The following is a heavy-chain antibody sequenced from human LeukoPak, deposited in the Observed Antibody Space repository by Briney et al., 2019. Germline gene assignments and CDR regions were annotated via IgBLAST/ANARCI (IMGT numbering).Heavy chain of an antibody. V-gene: IGHV1-69*06. CDR1: GVTFSSYA. CDR2: IIPIFGTT. Sequence: ASLKLSCTASGVTFSSYAISWVRQAPGQGLEWMGGIIPIFGTTNYAQTFKGRVTITADKSTNTPYMEMSSLRSEDTAVYDCARGQRSFCGGFFDYWGQGTLVTVSS. J-gene: IGHJ4*02. D-gene: IGHD2-21*01. CDR3: ARGQRSFCGGFFDY.